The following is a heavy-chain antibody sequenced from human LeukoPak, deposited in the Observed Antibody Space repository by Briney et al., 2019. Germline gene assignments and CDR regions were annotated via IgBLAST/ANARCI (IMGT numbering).Heavy chain of an antibody. V-gene: IGHV3-53*01. CDR2: IYSGGST. CDR1: GFTVSSNY. CDR3: ARDKSLTRVVAATHYWYFDL. Sequence: GGSLRLSCAASGFTVSSNYMSWVRQAPGKGLEWVSVIYSGGSTYYADSVKGRFTISRDNSKNTLYLQMNSLRAEDTAVYYCARDKSLTRVVAATHYWYFDLWGRGTLVTVSS. J-gene: IGHJ2*01. D-gene: IGHD2-15*01.